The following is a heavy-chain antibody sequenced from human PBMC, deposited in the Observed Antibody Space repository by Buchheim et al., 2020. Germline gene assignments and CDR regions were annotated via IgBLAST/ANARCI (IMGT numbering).Heavy chain of an antibody. Sequence: VQVVESGGALVQPGGSLTLSCSLSGFSISKNSMNWVRQAPGKGLEYISYISSSSRTIYYGDSVKGRFTVYRDNAQNSLYLQMNSLRVEDTAVYYCARSLVGTTLIDYWGQGTL. CDR1: GFSISKNS. D-gene: IGHD1-14*01. J-gene: IGHJ4*02. V-gene: IGHV3-48*01. CDR2: ISSSSRTI. CDR3: ARSLVGTTLIDY.